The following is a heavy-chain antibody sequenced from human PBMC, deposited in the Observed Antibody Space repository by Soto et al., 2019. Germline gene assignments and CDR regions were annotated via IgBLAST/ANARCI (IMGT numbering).Heavy chain of an antibody. CDR1: GFSFSVYH. Sequence: LRLSCATSGFSFSVYHMNWVRQAPGKGLEWVSYIDSRSSTIFYADSVRGRFTVSRDNAKNSLFLQMDSLRDEDTAVYFCARDSMFGSGRYYFDSWGQGALVTAPQ. J-gene: IGHJ4*02. V-gene: IGHV3-48*02. CDR2: IDSRSSTI. D-gene: IGHD2-15*01. CDR3: ARDSMFGSGRYYFDS.